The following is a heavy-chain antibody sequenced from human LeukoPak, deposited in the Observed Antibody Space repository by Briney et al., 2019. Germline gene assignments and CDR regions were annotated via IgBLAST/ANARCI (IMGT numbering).Heavy chain of an antibody. CDR3: ARDGTFGYYFDY. Sequence: RPGGSLRLSGAASGFTFDDYGMSWVRQAPGKGLEWVSGINWNGGSTGYADSVKGRFTISRDNAKNSLYLQMNSLRAEDTALYYCARDGTFGYYFDYWGQGTLVTVSS. D-gene: IGHD3-16*01. J-gene: IGHJ4*02. V-gene: IGHV3-20*04. CDR1: GFTFDDYG. CDR2: INWNGGST.